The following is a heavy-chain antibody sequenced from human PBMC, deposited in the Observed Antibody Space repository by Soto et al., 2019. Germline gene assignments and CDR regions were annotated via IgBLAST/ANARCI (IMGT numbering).Heavy chain of an antibody. J-gene: IGHJ4*02. CDR1: GYTFTSYG. CDR3: ARSLNPFPTYYYGSGSYYRPFDY. CDR2: ISAYNGNT. Sequence: QVQLVQSGAEVKKPGASVKVSCKASGYTFTSYGISWVRQAPGQGLEWKGWISAYNGNTNYAQKLQGRVTMTTDTSTSTAYMELRSLRSDDTAVYYCARSLNPFPTYYYGSGSYYRPFDYWGQGTLVTVSS. V-gene: IGHV1-18*04. D-gene: IGHD3-10*01.